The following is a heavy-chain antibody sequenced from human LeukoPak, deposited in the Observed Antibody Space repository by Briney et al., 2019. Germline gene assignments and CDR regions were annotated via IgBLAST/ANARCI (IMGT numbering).Heavy chain of an antibody. Sequence: ASVKVSCKASGYTFTSYAMHWVRQAPGQRLEWMGWINACNGNTKYSQKFQGRVTITRDTSASTAYMELSSLRSEDTAVYYCARAEGDIVVVPATLDYWGQGTLVTVSS. J-gene: IGHJ4*02. D-gene: IGHD2-2*01. V-gene: IGHV1-3*01. CDR1: GYTFTSYA. CDR2: INACNGNT. CDR3: ARAEGDIVVVPATLDY.